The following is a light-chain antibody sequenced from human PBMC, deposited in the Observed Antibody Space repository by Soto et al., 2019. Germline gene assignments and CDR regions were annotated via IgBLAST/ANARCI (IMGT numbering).Light chain of an antibody. Sequence: QSALTHPASVSGSPGQSITISCTGTSSDVGNYNFVSWYQQHPVKAPKLVIYEVNKRPSGVSNRFSGSKSGTTASLTISGRQAEDDADYYCCSYASSATFEWVFGGGTKLTVL. V-gene: IGLV2-23*02. CDR1: SSDVGNYNF. J-gene: IGLJ3*02. CDR3: CSYASSATFEWV. CDR2: EVN.